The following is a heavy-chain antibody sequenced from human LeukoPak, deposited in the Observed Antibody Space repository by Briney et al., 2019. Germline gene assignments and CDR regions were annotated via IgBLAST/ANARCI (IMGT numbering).Heavy chain of an antibody. CDR2: IYHSGST. Sequence: SETLSLTCAVSGYSIISDYYWGWNRQPPGKGLEWIGSIYHSGSTHYNPSLKSRVTMSVDTSKNQFSLKLSSVTAADGAVYYCARNSSGHYFDYWGQGTLVTVS. D-gene: IGHD6-19*01. V-gene: IGHV4-38-2*01. CDR1: GYSIISDYY. J-gene: IGHJ4*02. CDR3: ARNSSGHYFDY.